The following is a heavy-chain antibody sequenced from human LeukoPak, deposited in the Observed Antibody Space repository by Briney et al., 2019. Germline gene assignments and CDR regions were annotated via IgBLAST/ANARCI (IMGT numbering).Heavy chain of an antibody. V-gene: IGHV4-61*05. Sequence: SETLSLTCAVSGGSISSSSYYWGWIRQAPGRGLEWIGYIYYSGSTNYNPSLKSRVTISVDTSKNQFSLKLSSVTAADTAVYYCARDSYSSGWYTVWGQGTMVTVSS. J-gene: IGHJ3*01. D-gene: IGHD6-19*01. CDR2: IYYSGST. CDR3: ARDSYSSGWYTV. CDR1: GGSISSSSYY.